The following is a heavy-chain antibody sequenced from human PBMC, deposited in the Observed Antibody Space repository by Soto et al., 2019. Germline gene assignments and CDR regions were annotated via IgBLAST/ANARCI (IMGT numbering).Heavy chain of an antibody. Sequence: GASVKVSCKTSGYTFTRFYMHWVRQAPGQGLEWMGIINPNGGSTTYAQKFQGRVTMTRDTSTSTVYMEVSSLTSEDTAVYYCARDFVVGATKYYYYGMDVWGQGTTVTVSS. V-gene: IGHV1-46*01. CDR3: ARDFVVGATKYYYYGMDV. CDR1: GYTFTRFY. CDR2: INPNGGST. J-gene: IGHJ6*02. D-gene: IGHD1-26*01.